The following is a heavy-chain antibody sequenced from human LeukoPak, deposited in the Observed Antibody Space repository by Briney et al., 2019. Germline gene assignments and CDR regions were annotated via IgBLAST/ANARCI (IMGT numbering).Heavy chain of an antibody. J-gene: IGHJ4*02. Sequence: SVKVSCKASGGTFSSYTISWVRQAPGQGLEWMGGIIPIFGTAKYAQKFQGRVTITADTSTSTAYVELSSLRSEDTAVYYCARSSVVAAMVHLAYWGQGTLVTVSS. CDR2: IIPIFGTA. CDR3: ARSSVVAAMVHLAY. CDR1: GGTFSSYT. V-gene: IGHV1-69*06. D-gene: IGHD2-21*02.